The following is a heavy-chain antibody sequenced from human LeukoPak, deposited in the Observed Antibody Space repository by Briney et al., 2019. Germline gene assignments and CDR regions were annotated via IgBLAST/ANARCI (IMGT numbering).Heavy chain of an antibody. Sequence: SQTLSLTCAISGDSVSSNSAVWNWIRQSPLRGLEWLGRTYYRSKWYNDYAVSVKSRITINPDTSKNQFSLQLNSVTPEDTAAYYCARVGPPYGSHNWFDPWGQGTLVTVSS. CDR2: TYYRSKWYN. D-gene: IGHD1-26*01. CDR1: GDSVSSNSAV. V-gene: IGHV6-1*01. J-gene: IGHJ5*02. CDR3: ARVGPPYGSHNWFDP.